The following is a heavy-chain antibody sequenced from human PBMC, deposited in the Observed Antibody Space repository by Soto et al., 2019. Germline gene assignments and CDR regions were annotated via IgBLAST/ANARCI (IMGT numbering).Heavy chain of an antibody. V-gene: IGHV3-73*01. CDR2: IRSKANNYAT. Sequence: GGSLRLSCAASGFSFSGSVMHWVRQASGKGLEWVGRIRSKANNYATAYAASVKGRFTISRDDSKNTAYLQMNSLKTEDTAVYYCTGGENDYNYYYYYPMDIWGQGTTVTVSS. J-gene: IGHJ6*02. CDR1: GFSFSGSV. CDR3: TGGENDYNYYYYYPMDI. D-gene: IGHD4-4*01.